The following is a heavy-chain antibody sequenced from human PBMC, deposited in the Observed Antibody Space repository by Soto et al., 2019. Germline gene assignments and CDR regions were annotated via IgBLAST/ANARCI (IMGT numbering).Heavy chain of an antibody. J-gene: IGHJ3*02. V-gene: IGHV4-59*08. D-gene: IGHD3-22*01. CDR1: GGSISSYS. Sequence: QVQLQESGPGLVKPSETLSLTCTVSGGSISSYSWTWIRQPPGKGLEWIGYIYYSGSTNYNPSLKGTVTGSVGPSNSRSSLQPTSLTAPAPVVYYCARHGGMTMIAGGGLLSAFDIWGQGTMVTVSS. CDR3: ARHGGMTMIAGGGLLSAFDI. CDR2: IYYSGST.